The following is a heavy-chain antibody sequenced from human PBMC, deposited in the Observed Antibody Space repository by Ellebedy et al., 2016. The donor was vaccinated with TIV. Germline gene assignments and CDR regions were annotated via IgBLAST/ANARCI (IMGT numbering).Heavy chain of an antibody. CDR2: ISAYNGNT. Sequence: ASVKVSCKASGYTFTSFGVTWVRQAPGQGLEWMGWISAYNGNTNYVQKLQGRVTLTTDTSMNTAYMELRSLRSDDTAVYYCARVGPFYDDTSCYMHYWGQGTLVTVSS. V-gene: IGHV1-18*04. D-gene: IGHD3-22*01. CDR3: ARVGPFYDDTSCYMHY. J-gene: IGHJ4*02. CDR1: GYTFTSFG.